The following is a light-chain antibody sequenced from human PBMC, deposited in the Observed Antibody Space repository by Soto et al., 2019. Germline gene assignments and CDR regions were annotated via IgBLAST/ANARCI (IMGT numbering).Light chain of an antibody. CDR3: MQALQTPYT. Sequence: VMTQYPLSLPVTPGEPASISCRSSQSLLHSNGYNYLDWYLQKPGQSPQLLIYLGSNRASGVPDRFSGSASGTDFTLKISRVEAEDVGVYYCMQALQTPYTFGQGTKVDIK. CDR1: QSLLHSNGYNY. J-gene: IGKJ2*01. V-gene: IGKV2-28*01. CDR2: LGS.